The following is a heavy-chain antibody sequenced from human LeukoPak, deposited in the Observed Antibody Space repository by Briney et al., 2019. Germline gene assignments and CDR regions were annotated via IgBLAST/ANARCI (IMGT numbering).Heavy chain of an antibody. Sequence: GGSLRLSCAASGFTFSSYAMSWVRQAPGKGLEWVSAISGSGGSTYYADSVKGRFTISRDNSKNTLYLQMNSLRAEDTAVYYCAKDSWGSGSYGEYCYGMDVWGQGTTVTVSS. CDR2: ISGSGGST. J-gene: IGHJ6*02. D-gene: IGHD3-10*01. CDR3: AKDSWGSGSYGEYCYGMDV. V-gene: IGHV3-23*01. CDR1: GFTFSSYA.